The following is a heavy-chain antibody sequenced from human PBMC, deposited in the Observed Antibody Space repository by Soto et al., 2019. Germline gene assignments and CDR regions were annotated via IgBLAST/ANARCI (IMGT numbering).Heavy chain of an antibody. CDR3: ARGSALLFYYFDY. CDR2: IYYRAMP. D-gene: IGHD6-13*01. V-gene: IGHV4-30-4*01. Sequence: SETLSLTCNVSGGSISRGDYYWSWLRQPPGKGLEWIGYIYYRAMPYYNPSLKSRVSISVDTSKNQFSLNMTSVTAADTAVYYCARGSALLFYYFDYWGQGTLVTVSS. CDR1: GGSISRGDYY. J-gene: IGHJ4*02.